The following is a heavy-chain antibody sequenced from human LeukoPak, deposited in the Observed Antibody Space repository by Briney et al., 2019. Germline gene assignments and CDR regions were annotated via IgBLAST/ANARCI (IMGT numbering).Heavy chain of an antibody. CDR2: IRNKANGGTT. V-gene: IGHV3-49*04. Sequence: HAGGSLRLSCTTSGFTFSDYAVSWVRQAPGKGLEWIGFIRNKANGGTTEYAASVKGRFTISRDDSKTIAHLQMSSLKTEGTAVYYCSRFYSSGWASGAFDIWGQGTMVTVSS. CDR3: SRFYSSGWASGAFDI. D-gene: IGHD3-22*01. CDR1: GFTFSDYA. J-gene: IGHJ3*02.